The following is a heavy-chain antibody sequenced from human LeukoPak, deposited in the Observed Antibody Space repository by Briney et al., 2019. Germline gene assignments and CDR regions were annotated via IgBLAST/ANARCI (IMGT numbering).Heavy chain of an antibody. Sequence: SETLSLTCTVSGGSISSFYWHWVRQPPGKGLEWVGNIYYTGSTNYNPSLKSRVTISVDRSKNQFSLKLTSLTAAETAVYYCAREGCSSTSCSQASFDSWGQGTLVSVSS. V-gene: IGHV4-59*01. CDR3: AREGCSSTSCSQASFDS. CDR2: IYYTGST. J-gene: IGHJ4*02. CDR1: GGSISSFY. D-gene: IGHD2-2*01.